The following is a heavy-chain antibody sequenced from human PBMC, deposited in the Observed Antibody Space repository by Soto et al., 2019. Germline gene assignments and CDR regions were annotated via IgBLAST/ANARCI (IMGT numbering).Heavy chain of an antibody. J-gene: IGHJ4*01. V-gene: IGHV4-59*01. CDR3: ARAHAPTLPFDS. Sequence: SETLSLTCSVSGGSIRNVYWSWIRQSPGKRLEWIGFIFHSGNAKYNPSLKSRVTMSIDTSRNQTSLSLDSVTAADTAIYFCARAHAPTLPFDSWGQGTLVTVSS. CDR1: GGSIRNVY. CDR2: IFHSGNA. D-gene: IGHD2-15*01.